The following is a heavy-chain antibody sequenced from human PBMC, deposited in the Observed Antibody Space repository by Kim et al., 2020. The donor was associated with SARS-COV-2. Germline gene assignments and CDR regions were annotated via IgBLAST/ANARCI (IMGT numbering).Heavy chain of an antibody. V-gene: IGHV1-46*01. CDR1: GYTFTSYY. CDR2: IIPSGGST. CDR3: DRATASDYYYGMDV. D-gene: IGHD2-21*02. J-gene: IGHJ6*02. Sequence: ASVKVSCKASGYTFTSYYMHWLRQAPGQGLEWMGIIIPSGGSTSYAQKFQGRVTMTRDTSTSTVYMELSSLSAEDTAVYYCDRATASDYYYGMDVWGQGTTVTVSS.